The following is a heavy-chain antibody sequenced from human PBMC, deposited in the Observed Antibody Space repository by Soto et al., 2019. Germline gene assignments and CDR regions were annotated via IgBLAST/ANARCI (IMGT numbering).Heavy chain of an antibody. Sequence: PGGSLRLSCAASGFTFSSYAMSWVRQAPGKGLEWVSAISGSGGSTYYADSVKGRFTISRDNSKNTLYLQMNSLRAEDTAVYYCAKPPGANWNYELYYFDYWGQGTLVTVSS. CDR2: ISGSGGST. V-gene: IGHV3-23*01. D-gene: IGHD1-7*01. J-gene: IGHJ4*02. CDR1: GFTFSSYA. CDR3: AKPPGANWNYELYYFDY.